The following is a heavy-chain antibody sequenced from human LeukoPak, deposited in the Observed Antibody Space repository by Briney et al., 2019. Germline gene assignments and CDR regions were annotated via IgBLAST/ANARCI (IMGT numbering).Heavy chain of an antibody. J-gene: IGHJ5*02. CDR3: ARSVFGNPWFDP. Sequence: SETLSLTCTVSGGSISVFYWSWLRQPPGKGLEWIGYIFRSGHTSYNPTLKSRVSISIDSSKDQFSLNLSSLTAADTAVYYCARSVFGNPWFDPWGQGTLVTVSS. CDR1: GGSISVFY. D-gene: IGHD3-16*01. V-gene: IGHV4-59*01. CDR2: IFRSGHT.